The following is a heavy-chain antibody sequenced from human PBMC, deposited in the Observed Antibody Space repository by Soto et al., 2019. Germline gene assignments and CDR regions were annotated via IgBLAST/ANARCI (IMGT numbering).Heavy chain of an antibody. CDR2: VSVSGVTT. D-gene: IGHD3-22*01. CDR3: AKGDYYESSGFSRFGMDV. J-gene: IGHJ6*02. V-gene: IGHV3-23*01. CDR1: GFSFNNYA. Sequence: GSLRLSCAASGFSFNNYAMTWVRQAPGKGLGWVSSVSVSGVTTYYADSVKGRFTISRDNSKNTLYLQMNRLTAEDTAVYYCAKGDYYESSGFSRFGMDVWGQGTSVTVSS.